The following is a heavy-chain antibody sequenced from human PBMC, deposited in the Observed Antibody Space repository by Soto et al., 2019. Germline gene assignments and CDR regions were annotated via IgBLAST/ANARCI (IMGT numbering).Heavy chain of an antibody. Sequence: PGGSLRLSCAASGFTFDDYAMHWVRQAPGKGLEWVSGISWNSGSIGYADSVKGRFTISRDNAKNSLYLQMNSLRAEDTALYYCAKDLFYFSGSYMLRAFDIRGQGTMVTRSS. J-gene: IGHJ3*02. D-gene: IGHD3-10*01. CDR2: ISWNSGSI. CDR1: GFTFDDYA. CDR3: AKDLFYFSGSYMLRAFDI. V-gene: IGHV3-9*01.